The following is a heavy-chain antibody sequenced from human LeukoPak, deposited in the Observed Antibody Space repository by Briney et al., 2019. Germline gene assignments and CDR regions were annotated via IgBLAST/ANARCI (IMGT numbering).Heavy chain of an antibody. CDR3: ARRTYFYDSSGYYFDY. J-gene: IGHJ4*02. Sequence: PSETLSLTCTVSSGSISSYYWSWIRQPPGKGLECIGYIYYSGSTNYNPSLKSRVTISVDTSKNQFSLKLSSVTAADTAVYYCARRTYFYDSSGYYFDYWGQGTLVTVSS. V-gene: IGHV4-59*01. D-gene: IGHD3-22*01. CDR1: SGSISSYY. CDR2: IYYSGST.